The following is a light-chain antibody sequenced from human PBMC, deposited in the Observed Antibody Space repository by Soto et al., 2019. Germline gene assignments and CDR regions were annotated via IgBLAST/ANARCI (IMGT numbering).Light chain of an antibody. Sequence: DIQMTQSPSSLSASVGDRVTITCRASQGIYNYLAWYQQKPGKVPKLLIYATSTLHSGVPSRFSGSGSGTDFTLTISSLQPEDVATYYCQKYNSAPLTFGQGTRLE. V-gene: IGKV1-27*01. CDR1: QGIYNY. J-gene: IGKJ5*01. CDR3: QKYNSAPLT. CDR2: ATS.